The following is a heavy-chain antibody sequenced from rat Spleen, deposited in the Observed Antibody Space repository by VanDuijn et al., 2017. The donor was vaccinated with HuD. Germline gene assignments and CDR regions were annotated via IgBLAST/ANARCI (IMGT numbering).Heavy chain of an antibody. J-gene: IGHJ3*01. CDR2: MWGDGST. CDR3: ARSYGGYTSNWFPY. Sequence: QVQLKESGPGLVQPSQTLSLTCTVAGFSLTSYNVDWIRQPPGKGLEWMGGMWGDGSTDYNSALKSRLSITRDTSKSQVFLKMNSLQTDDTATYFCARSYGGYTSNWFPYWGQGTLVTVSS. D-gene: IGHD1-11*01. V-gene: IGHV2-41*01. CDR1: GFSLTSYN.